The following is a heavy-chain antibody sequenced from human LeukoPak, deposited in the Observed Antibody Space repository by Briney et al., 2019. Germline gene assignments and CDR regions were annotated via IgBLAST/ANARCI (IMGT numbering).Heavy chain of an antibody. V-gene: IGHV3-21*01. Sequence: PGGSLRLSCAASGFTFSSYSMNWVRRAPGKGLEWVSSISSSSSYIYYADSVKGRFTISRDNAKNSLYLQMNSLRAEDTAVYYCARDPPKGYYDSSGYYYQDYWGQGTLVTVSS. CDR3: ARDPPKGYYDSSGYYYQDY. CDR2: ISSSSSYI. CDR1: GFTFSSYS. D-gene: IGHD3-22*01. J-gene: IGHJ4*02.